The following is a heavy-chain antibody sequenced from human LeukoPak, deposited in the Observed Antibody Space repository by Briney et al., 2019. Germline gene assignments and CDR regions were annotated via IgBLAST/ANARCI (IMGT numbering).Heavy chain of an antibody. J-gene: IGHJ4*02. CDR1: RYTFTSYD. D-gene: IGHD3-22*01. CDR2: MNPNTGRT. CDR3: ARLSQTPDYYSNGGYYYLGY. V-gene: IGHV1-8*01. Sequence: ASVKVSCKASRYTFTSYDINWVREAAGQRLEWMGWMNPNTGRTGFAQKFQGRLTMTRDASISTAYMELSSLRSDDTAVYYCARLSQTPDYYSNGGYYYLGYWGQGTPATVSS.